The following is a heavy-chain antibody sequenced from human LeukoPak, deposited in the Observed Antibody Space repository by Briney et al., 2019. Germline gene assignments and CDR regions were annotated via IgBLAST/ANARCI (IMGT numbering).Heavy chain of an antibody. Sequence: TGGSLRLSCAASGFTFSSYAMNWVRQAPGKGLEWVSYISGSSTNTNYADSVKGRFTISRDNAKNSLYLQMNSLRAEDTAVYYCARGTSPIVWGQGTLLTVSS. J-gene: IGHJ3*01. CDR1: GFTFSSYA. V-gene: IGHV3-48*04. CDR2: ISGSSTNT. CDR3: ARGTSPIV.